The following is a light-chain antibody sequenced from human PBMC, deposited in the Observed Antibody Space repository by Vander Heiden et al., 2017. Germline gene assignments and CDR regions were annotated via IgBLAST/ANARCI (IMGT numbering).Light chain of an antibody. Sequence: SYELTQPPSVSVSPGPPASITCAGEELGDKYASWYQQKPGQSPVMVIYQDSKRPSGIPERFSGSNSGNTATLTISGTQAMDEADYYCQAWDSNTGVFGTGTKVTVL. CDR3: QAWDSNTGV. J-gene: IGLJ1*01. CDR1: ELGDKY. CDR2: QDS. V-gene: IGLV3-1*01.